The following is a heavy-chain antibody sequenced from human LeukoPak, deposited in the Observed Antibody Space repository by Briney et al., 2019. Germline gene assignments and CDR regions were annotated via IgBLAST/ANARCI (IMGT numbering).Heavy chain of an antibody. V-gene: IGHV3-30*04. CDR1: GFTFSTYA. Sequence: GESLRLSCAASGFTFSTYAMHWVRQAPGKGLQWVALISYDGSIKHYADSVKGRLTISRDNSKNTLYLQMNTLRAEDTALYYCSRDSARRDGYNFDYWGQGTLVTVSS. CDR3: SRDSARRDGYNFDY. D-gene: IGHD5-24*01. CDR2: ISYDGSIK. J-gene: IGHJ4*02.